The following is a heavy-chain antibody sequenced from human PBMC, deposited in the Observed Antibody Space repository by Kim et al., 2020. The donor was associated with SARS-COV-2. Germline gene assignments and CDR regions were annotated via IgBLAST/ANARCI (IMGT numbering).Heavy chain of an antibody. J-gene: IGHJ4*02. CDR1: GFTFSSYV. V-gene: IGHV3-23*01. Sequence: GGSLRLSCAASGFTFSSYVLSWVRQAPGKGLEWVAAISGSGGSTYYADSVKGRFTISRDNSKNTLYLQMTSLRAEDTAVYYCAKPPALQDLRYVEWLTAYWGQGTLVTVSS. CDR2: ISGSGGST. D-gene: IGHD3-9*01. CDR3: AKPPALQDLRYVEWLTAY.